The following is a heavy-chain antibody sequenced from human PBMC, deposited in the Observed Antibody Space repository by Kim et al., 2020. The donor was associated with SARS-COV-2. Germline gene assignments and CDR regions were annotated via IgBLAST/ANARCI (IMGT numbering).Heavy chain of an antibody. CDR1: GISLSTTGVG. Sequence: SGPTLVKPTRTLTLTCTLSGISLSTTGVGVGWVRQPPGKALEWLALIYWDDDQRYRPSLRTRLTITKDTSKNQVVLRMTDMDPVDTATFYCASTYHYDSSGYFRPAEFFQHWGQGALVTVSS. V-gene: IGHV2-5*02. CDR2: IYWDDDQ. J-gene: IGHJ1*01. D-gene: IGHD3-22*01. CDR3: ASTYHYDSSGYFRPAEFFQH.